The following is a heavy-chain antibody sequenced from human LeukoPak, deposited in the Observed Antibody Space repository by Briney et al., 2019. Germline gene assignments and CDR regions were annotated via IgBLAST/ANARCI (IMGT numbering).Heavy chain of an antibody. Sequence: GGSLRLSCAASGFTFSSYSMNWVRQAPGKGLEWVSSISSSSSYIYYADSVKGRFTISRDNAKNSLYLQMNSLRAEDTAVYYCASSRITMVRGVILPYNWFDPWGQGTLVTVSS. CDR3: ASSRITMVRGVILPYNWFDP. CDR2: ISSSSSYI. D-gene: IGHD3-10*01. CDR1: GFTFSSYS. J-gene: IGHJ5*02. V-gene: IGHV3-21*01.